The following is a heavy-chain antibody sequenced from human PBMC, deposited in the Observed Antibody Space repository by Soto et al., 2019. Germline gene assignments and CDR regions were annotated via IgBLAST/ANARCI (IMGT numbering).Heavy chain of an antibody. V-gene: IGHV2-26*01. J-gene: IGHJ6*03. Sequence: QVTLKESGPVLVKPTETLTLTCTVSGFSLSNARMGVSWIRQPPGKALEWLAHIFSNDEKSYSTSLKSRLTISKDTSKSQVVLTMTIMDPVDTATYYCARIQTTDFWSGYYPETYYYYMDVWGKGTTVTVSS. CDR3: ARIQTTDFWSGYYPETYYYYMDV. CDR2: IFSNDEK. D-gene: IGHD3-3*01. CDR1: GFSLSNARMG.